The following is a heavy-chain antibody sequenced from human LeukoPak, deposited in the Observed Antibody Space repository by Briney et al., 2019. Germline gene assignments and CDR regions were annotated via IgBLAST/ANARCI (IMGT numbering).Heavy chain of an antibody. J-gene: IGHJ4*02. CDR2: IIPILGIA. Sequence: SVKVSCKASGGTFSSYAISWVRQAPGQGLEWMGRIIPILGIANYAQKFQGRVTITADKSTSTAYMELSSLRSEDTAVYYCARGYSGSFQRMGYWGRGTLVTVSS. CDR1: GGTFSSYA. V-gene: IGHV1-69*04. CDR3: ARGYSGSFQRMGY. D-gene: IGHD1-26*01.